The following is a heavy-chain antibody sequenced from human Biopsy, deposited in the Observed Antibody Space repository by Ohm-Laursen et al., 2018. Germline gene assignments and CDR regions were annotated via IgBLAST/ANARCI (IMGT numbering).Heavy chain of an antibody. J-gene: IGHJ5*02. D-gene: IGHD3-10*01. CDR3: AGGAAKGNPYDH. Sequence: GASVKVSCKASGGTFSSYVISWVRQAPGQGLEWMGRIIPTFDTPTYAPDFQGRVTFTADKSTGTAHLGLSRLRSEDTAIYYCAGGAAKGNPYDHWGQGTLVTVSS. CDR1: GGTFSSYV. V-gene: IGHV1-69*06. CDR2: IIPTFDTP.